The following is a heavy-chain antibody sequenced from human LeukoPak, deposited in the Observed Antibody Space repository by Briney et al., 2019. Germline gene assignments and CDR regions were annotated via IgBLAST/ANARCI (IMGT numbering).Heavy chain of an antibody. Sequence: GGSLRLSCAASGFTFSSYSMNWVRQAPGKGLEWVSYISSSGSTIYYADSVKGRFTISRDNAKNSLYLQMNSLRAEDTAVYYCARDGWGSGSYPFDYWGQGTLVTVSS. CDR1: GFTFSSYS. V-gene: IGHV3-48*04. CDR3: ARDGWGSGSYPFDY. CDR2: ISSSGSTI. D-gene: IGHD1-26*01. J-gene: IGHJ4*02.